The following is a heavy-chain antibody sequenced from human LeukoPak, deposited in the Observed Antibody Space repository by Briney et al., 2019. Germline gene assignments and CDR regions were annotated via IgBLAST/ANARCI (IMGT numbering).Heavy chain of an antibody. D-gene: IGHD2-2*01. CDR3: ARDGEYQLLYNWFDP. CDR2: IYTSGST. CDR1: GGSISSYY. V-gene: IGHV4-4*07. J-gene: IGHJ5*02. Sequence: SETLSLTCTVSGGSISSYYWSWIRQSAGKGLEWIGRIYTSGSTNYNPSLKSRVTMSVDTSKNQFSLKLSSVTAADTAVYYCARDGEYQLLYNWFDPWGQGTLVTVSS.